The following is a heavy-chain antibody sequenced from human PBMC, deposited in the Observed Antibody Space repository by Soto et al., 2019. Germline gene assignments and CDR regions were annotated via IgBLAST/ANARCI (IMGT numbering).Heavy chain of an antibody. J-gene: IGHJ4*02. CDR2: ISAGGGTT. V-gene: IGHV3-23*01. D-gene: IGHD6-19*01. Sequence: EVQLLESGGGLVQRGGSLRLSCVASGFTFSNYAMSWVRQAPGKGLEWVSSISAGGGTTFYADFVKGQFTMSRDNSKNTLYLQMHSLRAEDTAVYYCAKVETLGAVAGTSDCWGQGTLVTVSS. CDR1: GFTFSNYA. CDR3: AKVETLGAVAGTSDC.